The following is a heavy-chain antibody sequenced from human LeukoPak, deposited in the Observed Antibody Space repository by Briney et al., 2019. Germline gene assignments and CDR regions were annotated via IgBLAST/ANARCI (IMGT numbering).Heavy chain of an antibody. CDR2: ISSSSSYI. CDR3: AREEGGYDIVYYGMDV. Sequence: PGGSLRLSCAASGFTFSSYSMNWVRQAPGKGLEWVSSISSSSSYIYYADSVKGRFTISRDNAKNSLYLQMNSLRAEDTAVYYCAREEGGYDIVYYGMDVWGQGTTVTVSS. CDR1: GFTFSSYS. D-gene: IGHD5-12*01. J-gene: IGHJ6*02. V-gene: IGHV3-21*01.